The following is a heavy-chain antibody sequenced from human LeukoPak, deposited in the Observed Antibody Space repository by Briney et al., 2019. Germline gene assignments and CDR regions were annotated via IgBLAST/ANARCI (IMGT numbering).Heavy chain of an antibody. J-gene: IGHJ4*02. Sequence: GGSLRLSCAASGLTLSGYAMHWVRQAPGKGLEWVSTISASGGSTYYADSVKGLFTISRDNSKNTLYLQMNSLRAEDTAVYHCARTLRGGDWYFDYWGQGTLVTVSS. CDR1: GLTLSGYA. D-gene: IGHD2-21*02. V-gene: IGHV3-23*01. CDR3: ARTLRGGDWYFDY. CDR2: ISASGGST.